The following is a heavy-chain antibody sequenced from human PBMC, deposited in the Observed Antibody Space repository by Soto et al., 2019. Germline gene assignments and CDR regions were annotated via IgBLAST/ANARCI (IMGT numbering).Heavy chain of an antibody. J-gene: IGHJ4*02. V-gene: IGHV5-10-1*01. CDR3: TTVDTAIGIDY. D-gene: IGHD5-18*01. CDR1: GYSFTSYW. CDR2: IDPSDSYT. Sequence: LGDSLKISYKGSGYSFTSYWISWVRQMPGKGLEWMGRIDPSDSYTNYSPPFQGHVTISADKSISTAYLQWSSLKASDTAMYYCTTVDTAIGIDYWGQGTLVTVSS.